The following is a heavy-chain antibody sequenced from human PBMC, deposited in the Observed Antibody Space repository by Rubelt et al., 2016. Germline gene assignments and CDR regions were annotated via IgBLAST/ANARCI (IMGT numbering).Heavy chain of an antibody. Sequence: QVQLQESGPGLVKPSETLSLTCTVSGYSINNGYYWGWIRQPPGKGLEWIASFFHDGSTKYNPSLKSRVTISKDGSKNHVSLSLSSVTAADTAVYYCARPTGASSASGSFLVWGQGTLVTVSS. CDR3: ARPTGASSASGSFLV. D-gene: IGHD3-10*01. V-gene: IGHV4-38-2*02. CDR2: FFHDGST. J-gene: IGHJ4*02. CDR1: GYSINNGYY.